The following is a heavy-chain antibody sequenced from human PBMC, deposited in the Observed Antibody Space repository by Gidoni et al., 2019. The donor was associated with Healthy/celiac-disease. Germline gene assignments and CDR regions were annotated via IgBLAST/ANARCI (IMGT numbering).Heavy chain of an antibody. CDR1: GLTFSSYS. J-gene: IGHJ5*02. Sequence: GESGGGLVQPGGSLRLSCAASGLTFSSYSMNWVRQAPGKGLEWVSYISSSSSTIYYADSVKGRFTISSDNAKNSLYLQMNSLRDEDTAVYYCARPYYYDSSGSETWGQGTLVTVSS. V-gene: IGHV3-48*02. CDR2: ISSSSSTI. CDR3: ARPYYYDSSGSET. D-gene: IGHD3-22*01.